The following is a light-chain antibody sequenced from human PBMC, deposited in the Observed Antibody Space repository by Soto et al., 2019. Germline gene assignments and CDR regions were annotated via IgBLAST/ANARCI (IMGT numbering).Light chain of an antibody. J-gene: IGLJ1*01. CDR1: SSDVGSYNL. Sequence: QSVLTQPASVSGSPGQSITISCTGTSSDVGSYNLVSWYQQHPGKAPKLMIYEVSKRPSGVSYRFSGSKSGNTASLTISGLQAEDEADYYCCSYAGSCTHVFGTRTKVTVL. V-gene: IGLV2-23*02. CDR2: EVS. CDR3: CSYAGSCTHV.